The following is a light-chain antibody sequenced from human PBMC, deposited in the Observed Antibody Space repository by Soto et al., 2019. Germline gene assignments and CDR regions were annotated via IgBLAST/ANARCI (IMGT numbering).Light chain of an antibody. J-gene: IGLJ3*02. V-gene: IGLV2-14*01. Sequence: QSALTQPASVSGSPGQSITISCTGTSSDVGGYNYVSWYQQHPGKAPKLMIYEVSNRPSGVSNRFSGSKSGNPASLTISGLQAEDEADYYCRSYTSSSTPGVFGGGTKRTLL. CDR2: EVS. CDR3: RSYTSSSTPGV. CDR1: SSDVGGYNY.